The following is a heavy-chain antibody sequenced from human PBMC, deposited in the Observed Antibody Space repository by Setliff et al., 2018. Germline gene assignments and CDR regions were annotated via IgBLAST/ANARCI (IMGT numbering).Heavy chain of an antibody. V-gene: IGHV3-15*01. Sequence: SLRLSCVTSGFTFSHARMSWVRQAPGKGLEWVGHIKIINDGGTAEYAAVVKGRFTISRDDSENTLHLQMNSLKIDDTAVYYCATDAYYDSLGYVFWGQGTRVTVSS. D-gene: IGHD3-16*01. CDR1: GFTFSHAR. CDR3: ATDAYYDSLGYVF. J-gene: IGHJ4*02. CDR2: IKIINDGGTA.